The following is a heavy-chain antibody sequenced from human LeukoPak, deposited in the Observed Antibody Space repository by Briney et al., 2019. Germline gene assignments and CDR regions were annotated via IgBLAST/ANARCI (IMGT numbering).Heavy chain of an antibody. J-gene: IGHJ6*02. V-gene: IGHV5-51*01. Sequence: EESLKISCTGAGYKFTDYWIGWVRQMPGKGLEWRGGSFPGDSDTKYSPSFQGQVTISVDKSTSTAYLQWRSLKASATAMYYCARHGLESCLGGGRCYRSFHYYGMDVWGQGTTVTVS. D-gene: IGHD2-15*01. CDR2: SFPGDSDT. CDR1: GYKFTDYW. CDR3: ARHGLESCLGGGRCYRSFHYYGMDV.